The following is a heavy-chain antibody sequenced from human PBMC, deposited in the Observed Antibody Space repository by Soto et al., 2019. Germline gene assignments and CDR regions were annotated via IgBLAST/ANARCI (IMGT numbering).Heavy chain of an antibody. V-gene: IGHV3-23*01. Sequence: PGGSLRLSCAASGFTFGTYAMSWVRQAPGKGLERISAISGSGGSTYYADSVKGRFTISRDTSKNTLYLQMNSLRAEDTALYYCAKSYSSNWYDYFDYWGQGTLVTVSS. CDR3: AKSYSSNWYDYFDY. CDR1: GFTFGTYA. CDR2: ISGSGGST. J-gene: IGHJ4*02. D-gene: IGHD6-13*01.